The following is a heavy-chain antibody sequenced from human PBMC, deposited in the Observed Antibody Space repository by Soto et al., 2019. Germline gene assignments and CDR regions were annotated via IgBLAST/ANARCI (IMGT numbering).Heavy chain of an antibody. CDR1: GFTFSINA. CDR2: ISANGQGI. J-gene: IGHJ4*02. Sequence: HPGGSLRLSCATSGFTFSINALSWVRQAPGKGLEWVSAISANGQGIYYADSVRGRFSISRDNSRNTVFLHMDSLRAEDTAVYYCAKDRDYPRDQFHYWGQGTLVTVSS. V-gene: IGHV3-23*01. CDR3: AKDRDYPRDQFHY. D-gene: IGHD2-2*01.